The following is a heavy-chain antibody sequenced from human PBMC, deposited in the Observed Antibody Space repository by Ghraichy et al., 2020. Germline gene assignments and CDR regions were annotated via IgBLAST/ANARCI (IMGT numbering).Heavy chain of an antibody. CDR1: GFAFSVYS. CDR3: VRGTILTGGTDY. Sequence: GGSLRLSCAASGFAFSVYSMNWVRQAPGKGLEWVSYIGGSSRPIYYADSVKGRFTISRDNAKNLVYLEMNSLRAEDSAVYYCVRGTILTGGTDYWGQGTLVTVSS. V-gene: IGHV3-48*01. J-gene: IGHJ4*02. D-gene: IGHD3-9*01. CDR2: IGGSSRPI.